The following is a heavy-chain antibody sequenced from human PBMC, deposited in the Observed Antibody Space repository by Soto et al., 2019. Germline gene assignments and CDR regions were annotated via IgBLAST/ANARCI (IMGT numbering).Heavy chain of an antibody. V-gene: IGHV4-34*01. D-gene: IGHD5-18*01. Sequence: PSETLSLTCAVYGGSFSGYYWRWIRQPPGKGLEWIGGINHSGSTNYNPSLKSRVTISVDTSKNQFSLKLSSVTAADTAVYYCARAGYSYGWSTIDYWGQGTLVTVS. CDR3: ARAGYSYGWSTIDY. J-gene: IGHJ4*02. CDR2: INHSGST. CDR1: GGSFSGYY.